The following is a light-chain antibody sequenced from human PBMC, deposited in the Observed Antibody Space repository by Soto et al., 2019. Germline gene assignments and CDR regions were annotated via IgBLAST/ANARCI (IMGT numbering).Light chain of an antibody. V-gene: IGKV1-5*03. J-gene: IGKJ3*01. CDR1: QSISSW. Sequence: DIQMTQCPSTLSASVGDSVTITCRASQSISSWLAWYQQKPGKAPKLLIYKESSLESGVPSRFSGSGSETEFTLTISSLQPDDFSTYYCQRYNSYSRTFGPGTKVDIK. CDR2: KES. CDR3: QRYNSYSRT.